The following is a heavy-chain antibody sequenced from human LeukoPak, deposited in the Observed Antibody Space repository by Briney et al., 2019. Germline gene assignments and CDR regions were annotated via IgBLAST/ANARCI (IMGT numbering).Heavy chain of an antibody. J-gene: IGHJ3*02. CDR3: ARASALDEWDPTRGDAFDI. Sequence: ASVKVSCKASGYTFTSYDINWVRQATGQGLEWMGWMNPNSGNTGYAQKFQGRVIMTRNTSISTAYMELSSLRSEDTAVYYCARASALDEWDPTRGDAFDIWGQGTMVTVSS. CDR1: GYTFTSYD. D-gene: IGHD1-26*01. V-gene: IGHV1-8*01. CDR2: MNPNSGNT.